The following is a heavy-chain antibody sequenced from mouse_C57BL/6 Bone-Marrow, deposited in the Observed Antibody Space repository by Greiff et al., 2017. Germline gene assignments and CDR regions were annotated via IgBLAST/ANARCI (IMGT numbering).Heavy chain of an antibody. J-gene: IGHJ4*01. D-gene: IGHD1-1*01. Sequence: VQLQQSGAELVRPGASVKLSCTASGFTIKDYYMHWVKQRPEQGLEWIGRIDPEDGDTESAPKFQGKATMTADTSTNAAYLQLSSLTSEDSAVYYCTTSLLRREAMDYWGQGTTVTVSS. CDR3: TTSLLRREAMDY. CDR2: IDPEDGDT. CDR1: GFTIKDYY. V-gene: IGHV14-1*01.